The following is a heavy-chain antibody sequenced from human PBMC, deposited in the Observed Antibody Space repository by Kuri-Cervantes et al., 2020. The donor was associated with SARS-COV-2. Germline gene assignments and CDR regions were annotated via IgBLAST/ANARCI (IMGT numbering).Heavy chain of an antibody. CDR2: ISSSSSYI. CDR3: ARSTIAVAGDVDYVDY. D-gene: IGHD6-19*01. Sequence: GESLKISCAASGFTFSSYSMNWVRQAPGKGLEWVSSISSSSSYIYYADSVKGRFTISRDNAKNSLYLQMNSLRAEDTAVYYCARSTIAVAGDVDYVDYWGQGTLVTVSS. V-gene: IGHV3-21*01. J-gene: IGHJ4*02. CDR1: GFTFSSYS.